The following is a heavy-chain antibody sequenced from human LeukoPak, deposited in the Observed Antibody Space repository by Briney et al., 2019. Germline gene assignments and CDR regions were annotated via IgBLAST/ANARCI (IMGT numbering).Heavy chain of an antibody. Sequence: PSETLSLTCTVSGASISNYYWSWIRQPAAKGLEWIGRISFSGSTKYNPSLNSRVTMSVDTSKNQFSLNLSSVTAADTAVYYCARGGYNIWEYYFDYWGQGILVTVSS. J-gene: IGHJ4*02. CDR1: GASISNYY. CDR2: ISFSGST. D-gene: IGHD5-24*01. V-gene: IGHV4-4*07. CDR3: ARGGYNIWEYYFDY.